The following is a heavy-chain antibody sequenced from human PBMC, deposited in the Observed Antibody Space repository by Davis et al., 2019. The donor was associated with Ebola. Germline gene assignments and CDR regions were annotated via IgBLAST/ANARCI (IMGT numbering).Heavy chain of an antibody. Sequence: GSLRLSCTVSGCSISSYYWSWIRQPPGKGLEWIGYIYYSGSTNYNPSLKSRVTISVDTSKNQFSLKLSSVTAADTAVYYCAREGKYRDESRTFDYWGQGTLVTVSS. CDR3: AREGKYRDESRTFDY. CDR1: GCSISSYY. D-gene: IGHD2-2*01. J-gene: IGHJ4*02. V-gene: IGHV4-59*01. CDR2: IYYSGST.